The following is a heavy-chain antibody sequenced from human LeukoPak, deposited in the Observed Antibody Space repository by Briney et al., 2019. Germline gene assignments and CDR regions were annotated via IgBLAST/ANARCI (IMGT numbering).Heavy chain of an antibody. CDR1: GFTFSSYS. CDR3: AKSSIAAPGGY. D-gene: IGHD6-6*01. J-gene: IGHJ4*02. CDR2: ISSSSYI. V-gene: IGHV3-21*01. Sequence: GGSLRLSCAASGFTFSSYSMNWVRQAPGKGLEWVSSISSSSYIYYADSVKGRFTISRDNAKNSLYLQMNSLRAEDTAVYYCAKSSIAAPGGYWGQGTLVTVSS.